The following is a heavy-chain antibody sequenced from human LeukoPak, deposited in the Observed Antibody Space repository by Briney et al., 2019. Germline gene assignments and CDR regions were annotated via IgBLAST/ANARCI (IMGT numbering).Heavy chain of an antibody. D-gene: IGHD6-13*01. Sequence: GGSLRLSCAASGFTFSDYYMTWIRQAPGKGLEWISYISTSAGTIYYADSVKGRFTISRDNAKNSLYLQMNSLRAEDTAVYYCAGEGGDSSSWYPNWFDPWGQGTLVTVSS. V-gene: IGHV3-11*01. J-gene: IGHJ5*02. CDR3: AGEGGDSSSWYPNWFDP. CDR2: ISTSAGTI. CDR1: GFTFSDYY.